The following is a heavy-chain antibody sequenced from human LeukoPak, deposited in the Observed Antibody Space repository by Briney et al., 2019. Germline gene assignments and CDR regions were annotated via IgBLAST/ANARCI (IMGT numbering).Heavy chain of an antibody. J-gene: IGHJ4*02. V-gene: IGHV3-23*01. Sequence: GGSLRLSCAASGLTFSNYGMTWVRQAPGKGLEWLSAISGSGDSTHYADSVKGRFTISRDNSKDTLYLEMNYLRAEDTAIYFCAKGDSPQAYAVIDSWGQGTLVTVSS. CDR1: GLTFSNYG. CDR2: ISGSGDST. D-gene: IGHD4-17*01. CDR3: AKGDSPQAYAVIDS.